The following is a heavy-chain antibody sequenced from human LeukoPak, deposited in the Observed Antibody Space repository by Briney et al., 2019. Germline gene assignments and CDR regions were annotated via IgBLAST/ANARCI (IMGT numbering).Heavy chain of an antibody. CDR3: ASAYYDFWSGSFSGPSSAYYYGMDV. CDR1: GYTFTGYY. J-gene: IGHJ6*02. V-gene: IGHV1-2*02. D-gene: IGHD3-3*01. CDR2: INPNSGGT. Sequence: GASVKVSCKASGYTFTGYYMHWVRQAPGQGLEWMGWINPNSGGTNYAQKFQGRVTMTRDTSISTAYMELSRLRSDDTAVYYCASAYYDFWSGSFSGPSSAYYYGMDVWGQGTTVTVSS.